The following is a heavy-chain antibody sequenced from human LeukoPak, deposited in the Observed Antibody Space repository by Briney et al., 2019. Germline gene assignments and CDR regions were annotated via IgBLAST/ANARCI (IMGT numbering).Heavy chain of an antibody. J-gene: IGHJ4*02. V-gene: IGHV3-7*03. CDR3: ARDSPMGIY. CDR2: IKQDGSEK. CDR1: GGSFSGYY. D-gene: IGHD3-10*01. Sequence: ETLSLTCAVYGGSFSGYYWSWVRQAPGKGLEWVANIKQDGSEKNYVDSVKGRFTISRDNAKNSLYLQLNSLRAEDTAVYYCARDSPMGIYWGQGILVTVSS.